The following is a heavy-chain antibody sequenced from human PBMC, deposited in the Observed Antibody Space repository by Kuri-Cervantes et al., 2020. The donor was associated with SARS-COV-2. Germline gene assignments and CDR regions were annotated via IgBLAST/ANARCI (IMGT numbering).Heavy chain of an antibody. CDR1: GYTLTGLS. Sequence: PSVKVSCKVSGYTLTGLSMHWVRQAPGKGLAWMGGFDPEDGETIYAQKFQGRVTMTEDTSTDTAYMELSSLRSEDTAVYYCATGTFTVTPDYWGQGTLVTVSS. J-gene: IGHJ4*02. D-gene: IGHD4-17*01. CDR2: FDPEDGET. CDR3: ATGTFTVTPDY. V-gene: IGHV1-24*01.